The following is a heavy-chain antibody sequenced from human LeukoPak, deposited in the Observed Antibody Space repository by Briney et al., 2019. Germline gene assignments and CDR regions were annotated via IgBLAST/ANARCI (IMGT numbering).Heavy chain of an antibody. CDR3: ARRRKTRRYYYGSGSYEFDY. CDR1: GVSITSSSFY. V-gene: IGHV4-39*01. J-gene: IGHJ4*02. CDR2: IYNTGRT. Sequence: SETLSLTCTVSGVSITSSSFYWGWIRQPPGKGLEWMGSIYNTGRTYYNPSLTSRVTISVDTSKNQFSLKLSSVTTADTAVYYCARRRKTRRYYYGSGSYEFDYWGQGTLVTVSS. D-gene: IGHD3-10*01.